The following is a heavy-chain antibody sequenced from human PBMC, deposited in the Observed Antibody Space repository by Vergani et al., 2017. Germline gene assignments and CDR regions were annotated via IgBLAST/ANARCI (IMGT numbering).Heavy chain of an antibody. V-gene: IGHV4-59*01. Sequence: QVQLQESGPGLVKPSETLSLTCTVAGGSISSYYWSWIRQPPGKGLEWIGYIYYSGSTNYNPSLKSRVTISVETSKNQFSLKLSSVTAADTAVYYCAREGGFYDSSGNNWFDPWGQGTLVTVSS. CDR3: AREGGFYDSSGNNWFDP. J-gene: IGHJ5*02. CDR1: GGSISSYY. CDR2: IYYSGST. D-gene: IGHD3-22*01.